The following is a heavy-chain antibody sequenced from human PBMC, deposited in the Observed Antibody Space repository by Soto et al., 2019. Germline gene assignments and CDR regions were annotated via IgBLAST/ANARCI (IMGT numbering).Heavy chain of an antibody. Sequence: ASVKVSCKASGYTFTSYDINWVRQATGQGLEWMGWMNPNSGNTGYAQKFQGRVTMTRNTSISTAYMELSSLRSEDTAVYYCARVTPPYYDFWSGYYLGGAFDIWGQGTMVTVSS. CDR1: GYTFTSYD. CDR3: ARVTPPYYDFWSGYYLGGAFDI. D-gene: IGHD3-3*01. V-gene: IGHV1-8*01. J-gene: IGHJ3*02. CDR2: MNPNSGNT.